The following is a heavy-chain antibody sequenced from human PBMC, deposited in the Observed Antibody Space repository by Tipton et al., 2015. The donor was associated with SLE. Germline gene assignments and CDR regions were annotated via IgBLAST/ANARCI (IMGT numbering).Heavy chain of an antibody. V-gene: IGHV3-49*03. CDR2: IRSKAYGGTT. CDR3: TRGKPEFDP. Sequence: SLRLSCAASGFTFSSYAMSWFRQAPGKGLEWVGFIRSKAYGGTTEYAASVKGRFTISRDDSKSIAYLQMNSLKTEDTAVYYCTRGKPEFDPWGQGTLVTVSS. D-gene: IGHD1-14*01. J-gene: IGHJ5*02. CDR1: GFTFSSYA.